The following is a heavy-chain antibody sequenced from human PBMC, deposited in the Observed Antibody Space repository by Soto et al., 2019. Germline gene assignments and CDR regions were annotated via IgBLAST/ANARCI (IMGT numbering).Heavy chain of an antibody. Sequence: SETLSLTCTVSGGSISSGGYYWSWIRQHPGKGLEWIGYIYYSGSTYYNPSLKSRVTISVDTSKNQFSLKLSSVTAADTAVYYFLFSSRLDSRRYYFDFWGQGTLVTVSS. CDR2: IYYSGST. CDR1: GGSISSGGYY. D-gene: IGHD3-22*01. V-gene: IGHV4-31*03. J-gene: IGHJ4*02. CDR3: LFSSRLDSRRYYFDF.